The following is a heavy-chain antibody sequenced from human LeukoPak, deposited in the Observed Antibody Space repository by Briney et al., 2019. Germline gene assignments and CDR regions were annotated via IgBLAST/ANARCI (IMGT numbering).Heavy chain of an antibody. CDR1: GGSITSSSYY. D-gene: IGHD3-10*01. V-gene: IGHV4-39*01. Sequence: PSETLSLTCTVSGGSITSSSYYWRWIRQPPGKGLEWIGSIYYSGNTYYNPSLKSRVTISVDTSKNQFSLKLSSVTAADTAVYYCARHISMVRGGIRPNDYWGQGILVAVSS. CDR2: IYYSGNT. J-gene: IGHJ4*02. CDR3: ARHISMVRGGIRPNDY.